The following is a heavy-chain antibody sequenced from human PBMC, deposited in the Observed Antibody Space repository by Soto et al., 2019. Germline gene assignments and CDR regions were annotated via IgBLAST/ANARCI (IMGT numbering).Heavy chain of an antibody. D-gene: IGHD6-6*01. V-gene: IGHV5-51*01. CDR1: GYSFTSYW. CDR2: IYPGDSDT. J-gene: IGHJ4*02. Sequence: GKSLKISCKGSGYSFTSYWIGWVRQMPGKGLEWMGIIYPGDSDTRYSPSFQGQVTISADKSISTAYLQWSSLKASDTAMYYCARQGEYSSSSSDYWGQGTLVTVSS. CDR3: ARQGEYSSSSSDY.